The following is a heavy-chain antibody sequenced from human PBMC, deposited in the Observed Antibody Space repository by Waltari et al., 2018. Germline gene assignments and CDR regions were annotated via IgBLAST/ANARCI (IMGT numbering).Heavy chain of an antibody. CDR1: GGSISSSSYY. Sequence: QLQLQESGPGLVKPSETLSLTCTVSGGSISSSSYYWGWIRQPPGKGLEWIGSIYYSGSTYSNPSLKSRVTISVDTSKNQFSLKLSSVTAADTAVYYCARLGPTSSGWQFDYWGQGTLVTVSS. D-gene: IGHD6-19*01. CDR3: ARLGPTSSGWQFDY. V-gene: IGHV4-39*01. CDR2: IYYSGST. J-gene: IGHJ4*02.